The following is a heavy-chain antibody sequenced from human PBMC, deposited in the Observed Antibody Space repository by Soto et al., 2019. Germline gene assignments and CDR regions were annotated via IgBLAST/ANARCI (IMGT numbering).Heavy chain of an antibody. J-gene: IGHJ4*02. V-gene: IGHV3-49*03. D-gene: IGHD3-22*01. CDR3: TRVRDYYDGSGPGRFYFDY. CDR1: GLTFGYHA. Sequence: GGSLRLSCTSSGLTFGYHAMIWLRQAVGNGRAWVGFITSKAYGGTTEYDASVKSRFTISRDDSKNIAYLQMNSLKTEDTAVYYCTRVRDYYDGSGPGRFYFDYWGPGTLVTVSS. CDR2: ITSKAYGGTT.